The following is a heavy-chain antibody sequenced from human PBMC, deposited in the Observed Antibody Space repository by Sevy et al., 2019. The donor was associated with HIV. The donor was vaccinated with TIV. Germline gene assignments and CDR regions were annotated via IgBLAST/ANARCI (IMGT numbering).Heavy chain of an antibody. CDR2: ISGSSNYI. Sequence: GGSLRPSCAGFGFTFSTYSMNWVRQAPGKGLEWISFISGSSNYIYYADSVKGRFTISRDNVKDSLYLQMNSLRVEDTAVYFCARDGKAWDLLNYWGQGTLVTVSS. J-gene: IGHJ4*02. V-gene: IGHV3-21*01. CDR1: GFTFSTYS. CDR3: ARDGKAWDLLNY. D-gene: IGHD1-26*01.